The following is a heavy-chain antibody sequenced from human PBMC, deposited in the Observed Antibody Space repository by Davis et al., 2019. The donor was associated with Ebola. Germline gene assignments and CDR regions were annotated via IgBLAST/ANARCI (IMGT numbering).Heavy chain of an antibody. CDR3: ARDGGEWELLLGFDY. V-gene: IGHV3-33*01. D-gene: IGHD1-26*01. Sequence: GESLKISCAASGFTFSSYGMHWVRQAPGKGLEWVAVIWYDGSNKYYADSVKGRFTISRDNSKNTLYLQMNSLRAEDTAVYYCARDGGEWELLLGFDYWGQGTLVTVSS. CDR2: IWYDGSNK. J-gene: IGHJ4*02. CDR1: GFTFSSYG.